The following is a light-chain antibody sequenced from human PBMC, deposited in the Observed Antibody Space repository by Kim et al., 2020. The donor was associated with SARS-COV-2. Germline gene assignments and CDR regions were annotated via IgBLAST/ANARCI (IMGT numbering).Light chain of an antibody. CDR3: NSYTLSTTLV. J-gene: IGLJ3*02. CDR2: NVS. Sequence: GQSITISCTGTNTDIGIYNYVSLYQQHPGKVPKLIIYNVSERPSGVSIRFSGSTSGNTASLTISGLQADDEADYYCNSYTLSTTLVFGGGTQLTVL. CDR1: NTDIGIYNY. V-gene: IGLV2-14*03.